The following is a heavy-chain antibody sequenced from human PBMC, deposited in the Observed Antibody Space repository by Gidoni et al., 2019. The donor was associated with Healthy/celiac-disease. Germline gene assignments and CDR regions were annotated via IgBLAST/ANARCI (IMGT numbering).Heavy chain of an antibody. CDR1: LFTFSSYS. CDR2: ISSSSSYI. V-gene: IGHV3-21*01. D-gene: IGHD6-13*01. CDR3: AREGGSSWPVDY. Sequence: EVQLVESGGGLVKPGWSLRLSCAPSLFTFSSYSMNWVRQAPGKGLEWVSSISSSSSYIYYADSVKGRFTISRDNDKNSLYLQMNSLRDEDTAVYYCAREGGSSWPVDYWGQGTLVTVSS. J-gene: IGHJ4*02.